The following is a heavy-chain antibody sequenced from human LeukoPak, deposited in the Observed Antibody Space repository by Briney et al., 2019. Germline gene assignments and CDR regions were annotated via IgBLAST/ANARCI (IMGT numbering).Heavy chain of an antibody. V-gene: IGHV4-59*01. Sequence: SETLSLTCAVYGGSFSGYYWSWIRQPPGKGLEWIGYIYYSGSTNYNPSLKSRVTISVDTSKNQFSLKLSSVTAADTAVYYCAREGTTVTTGFDYWGQGTLVTVSS. CDR3: AREGTTVTTGFDY. CDR1: GGSFSGYY. CDR2: IYYSGST. J-gene: IGHJ4*02. D-gene: IGHD4-17*01.